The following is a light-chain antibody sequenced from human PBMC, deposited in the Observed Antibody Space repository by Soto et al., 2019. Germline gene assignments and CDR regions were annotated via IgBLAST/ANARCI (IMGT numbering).Light chain of an antibody. J-gene: IGLJ2*01. Sequence: QSVLTQPPSASGSPGQSVTISCTGTSGDVGGYNFVSWYQQLPGKAPKLMIYEVTKRPSGVPDRFSAAKSCNTAALTVSGLQVEDESYYDCSSYAGSNNLIFGGGTKLTVL. CDR3: SSYAGSNNLI. CDR2: EVT. CDR1: SGDVGGYNF. V-gene: IGLV2-8*01.